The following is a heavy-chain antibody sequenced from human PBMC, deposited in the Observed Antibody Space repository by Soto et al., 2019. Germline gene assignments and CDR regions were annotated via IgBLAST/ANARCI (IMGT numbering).Heavy chain of an antibody. Sequence: GGSLRLSCAASGFTFSSYAMSWVRQAPGKGLEWVSAISGSGGSTYYADSVKGRFTISRDNSKNTLYLQMNSLRAEDTAVYYCAKASTQNYGGNPSDAFDIWGQGTMVTVSS. CDR1: GFTFSSYA. CDR2: ISGSGGST. J-gene: IGHJ3*02. CDR3: AKASTQNYGGNPSDAFDI. D-gene: IGHD4-17*01. V-gene: IGHV3-23*01.